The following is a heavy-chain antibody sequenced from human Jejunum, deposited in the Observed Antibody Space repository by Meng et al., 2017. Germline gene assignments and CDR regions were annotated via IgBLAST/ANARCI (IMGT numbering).Heavy chain of an antibody. J-gene: IGHJ6*01. CDR2: IKEDGSET. V-gene: IGHV3-7*01. CDR3: TRFVAGSGRVIV. CDR1: GFTFSSHW. D-gene: IGHD3-10*01. Sequence: GESLKISCATSGFTFSSHWMSWVRQAPGKGLEWVANIKEDGSETYYVDSVRGRFTISRDNAKNSLNLQMDSLRVEDTAVYYCTRFVAGSGRVIVGGQGTTVTGAS.